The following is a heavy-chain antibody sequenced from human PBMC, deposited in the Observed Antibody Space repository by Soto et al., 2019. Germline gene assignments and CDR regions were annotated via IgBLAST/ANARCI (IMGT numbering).Heavy chain of an antibody. D-gene: IGHD3-16*02. J-gene: IGHJ6*02. V-gene: IGHV3-53*01. Sequence: EVQLVESGGGSIQPGGSLRLSCAASGFTVSSNYMSWVRQAPGKGLEWVSVIYSGGSTYYADSVKGRFTISRDNSKNTLYLQRNSLGAKHTAVYYCARDRGLDVYVWGSYRYYCYGMGVWGQGTTVTVSS. CDR3: ARDRGLDVYVWGSYRYYCYGMGV. CDR1: GFTVSSNY. CDR2: IYSGGST.